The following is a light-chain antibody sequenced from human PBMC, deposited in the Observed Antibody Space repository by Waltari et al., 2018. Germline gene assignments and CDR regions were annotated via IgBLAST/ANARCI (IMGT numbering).Light chain of an antibody. CDR3: QQYYSYRA. V-gene: IGKV1-5*03. Sequence: DVPMTQSPATLSAYVGDRVTITCRASQSIDTWWAWYQQKPGKAPQLLIYKASTLQSGVPSRFSGSGSGTEFTLTISSLQPDASSTYYCQQYYSYRAFGQGTKVEIK. J-gene: IGKJ1*01. CDR1: QSIDTW. CDR2: KAS.